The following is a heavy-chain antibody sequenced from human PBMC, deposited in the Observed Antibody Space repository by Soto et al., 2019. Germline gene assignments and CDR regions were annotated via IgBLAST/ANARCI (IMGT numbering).Heavy chain of an antibody. CDR3: QRQDYIGPRSGAFDDY. V-gene: IGHV3-23*01. CDR1: GFTFSSYA. Sequence: GGSLRLSCAASGFTFSSYAMSWVRQAPGKGLEWVSAISGSGGSTYYAASVKGRFTISRDNPETTLYLQINSLRAEDTAVYYCQRQDYIGPRSGAFDDYWGQGTLVTVSS. D-gene: IGHD6-25*01. J-gene: IGHJ4*02. CDR2: ISGSGGST.